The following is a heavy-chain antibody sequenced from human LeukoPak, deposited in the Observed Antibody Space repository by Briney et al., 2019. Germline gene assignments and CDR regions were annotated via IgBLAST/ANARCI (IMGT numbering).Heavy chain of an antibody. D-gene: IGHD2-15*01. V-gene: IGHV3-53*01. CDR3: ARQEVVEDTFDI. CDR1: GFTVSSNY. CDR2: IYSGGST. Sequence: PGGSLRLSCAASGFTVSSNYMNWVRQAPGKGLEWVSIIYSGGSTYYADSVKGRFTISRDNSKNTLYLQMNSLRAEDTAVYYCARQEVVEDTFDIWGQGTMATVSS. J-gene: IGHJ3*02.